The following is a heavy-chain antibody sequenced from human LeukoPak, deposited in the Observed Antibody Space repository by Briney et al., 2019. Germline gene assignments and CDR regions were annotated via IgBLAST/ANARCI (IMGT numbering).Heavy chain of an antibody. CDR3: ARQGEYYDFWSGPPNY. CDR1: GGSISNSRYY. J-gene: IGHJ4*02. V-gene: IGHV4-39*01. CDR2: IYYSGST. Sequence: SETLSLTCTVSGGSISNSRYYWGWIRQPPGKGLEWIGSIYYSGSTYCNPSLKSRVTISVDTSKNQFSLKLTSVTAADTAVYYCARQGEYYDFWSGPPNYWGQGTLVTVSS. D-gene: IGHD3-3*01.